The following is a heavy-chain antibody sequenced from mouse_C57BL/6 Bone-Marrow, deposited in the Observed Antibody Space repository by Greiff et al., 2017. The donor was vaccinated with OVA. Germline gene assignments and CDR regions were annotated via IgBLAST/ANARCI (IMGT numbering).Heavy chain of an antibody. J-gene: IGHJ1*03. V-gene: IGHV1-64*01. CDR2: IHPNSGST. CDR3: ARHRLHYYGSPYWYFDV. Sequence: QVQLQQPGAELVKPGASVKLSCKASGYTFTSYWMHWVKQRPGQGLEWIGMIHPNSGSTNYNEKFKSKATLTVDKSSSTAYMQLSSLTSEDSAVYYCARHRLHYYGSPYWYFDVWGTGTTVTVSS. CDR1: GYTFTSYW. D-gene: IGHD1-1*01.